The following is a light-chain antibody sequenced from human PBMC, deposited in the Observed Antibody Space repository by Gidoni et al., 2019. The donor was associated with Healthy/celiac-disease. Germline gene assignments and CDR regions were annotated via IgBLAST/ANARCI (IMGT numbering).Light chain of an antibody. CDR2: WAS. CDR3: QQYYRLGT. J-gene: IGKJ1*01. V-gene: IGKV4-1*01. CDR1: QSVLYSSNNKNY. Sequence: DIVMTQSPDSLAVSLGERATINCKSSQSVLYSSNNKNYLAWYQQKPGQPPKLLIYWASTRESGVPDRFSGSGSGTDFTLTISSLQAEDVAVYYCQQYYRLGTFXXXTKVEIK.